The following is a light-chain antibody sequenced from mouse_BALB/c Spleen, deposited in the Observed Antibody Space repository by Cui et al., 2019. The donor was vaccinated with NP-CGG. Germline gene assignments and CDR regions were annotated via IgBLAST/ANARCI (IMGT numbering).Light chain of an antibody. V-gene: IGLV1*01. J-gene: IGLJ1*01. Sequence: QAVVTQVSELTTSPGETVTLTCRSSTGAVTTSNYANWVQEKPDHLFTGLIGGTHNRAPGVPARFSGSLIGDKAALTITGAQTEDEAIYFCALWYSNHWVFGGGTKLTVL. CDR2: GTH. CDR3: ALWYSNHWV. CDR1: TGAVTTSNY.